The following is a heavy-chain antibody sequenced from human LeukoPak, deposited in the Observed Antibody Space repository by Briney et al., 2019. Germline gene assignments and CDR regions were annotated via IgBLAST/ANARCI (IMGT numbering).Heavy chain of an antibody. Sequence: GGSLRLSCAASGFTFTNSAMTWVRHAPGKGLEWVSTVSGSGGNTYYADSGTGRFTISRDNSENTLYLQMSSLRAQDTAVYYCAKSLAVPGSPDYWGLGTLVTVSS. D-gene: IGHD6-19*01. CDR3: AKSLAVPGSPDY. CDR2: VSGSGGNT. J-gene: IGHJ4*02. CDR1: GFTFTNSA. V-gene: IGHV3-23*01.